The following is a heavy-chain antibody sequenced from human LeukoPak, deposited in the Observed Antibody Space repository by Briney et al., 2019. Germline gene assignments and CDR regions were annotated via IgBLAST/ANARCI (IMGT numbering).Heavy chain of an antibody. D-gene: IGHD5-12*01. Sequence: GGSLRLSCAASGFTFSSYGMQWVRQAPGKGLEWVAVISYDGSNKYYADSVKGRFTISRDNSKNTLYLQMNSLRAEDTAVYYCAKDWLAGMDVWGQGTTVTVSS. J-gene: IGHJ6*02. V-gene: IGHV3-30*18. CDR2: ISYDGSNK. CDR1: GFTFSSYG. CDR3: AKDWLAGMDV.